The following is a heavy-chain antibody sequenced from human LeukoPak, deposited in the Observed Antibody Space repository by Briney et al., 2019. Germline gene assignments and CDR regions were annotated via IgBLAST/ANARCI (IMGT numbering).Heavy chain of an antibody. V-gene: IGHV4-4*02. CDR2: IYHSGST. J-gene: IGHJ4*02. Sequence: SETLSLTCAVSGGSISSSNWWSWVRQPPGKGLEWIGEIYHSGSTNYNPSLKSRVTISVDTSKNQFSLKLSSVTAADTAVYYCAINPTYYYDSSGYYALDYWGQGTLVTVSS. D-gene: IGHD3-22*01. CDR3: AINPTYYYDSSGYYALDY. CDR1: GGSISSSNW.